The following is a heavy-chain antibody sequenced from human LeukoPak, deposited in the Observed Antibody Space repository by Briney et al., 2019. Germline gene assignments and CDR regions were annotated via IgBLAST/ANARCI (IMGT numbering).Heavy chain of an antibody. D-gene: IGHD2-2*01. V-gene: IGHV3-23*01. CDR2: ISGSGGST. CDR3: AKVQALGYCSSTSCYYFDY. Sequence: GGSLRLSCAASGCTFSSYAMSWVRQAPGKGLEWVSAISGSGGSTYYADSVKGRFTISRDNSKNTLYLQMNSLRAEDTAVYYCAKVQALGYCSSTSCYYFDYWGQGTLVTVSS. CDR1: GCTFSSYA. J-gene: IGHJ4*02.